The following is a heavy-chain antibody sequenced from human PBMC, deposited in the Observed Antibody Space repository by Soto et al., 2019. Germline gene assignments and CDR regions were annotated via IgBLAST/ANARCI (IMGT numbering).Heavy chain of an antibody. CDR2: IAYDGRNK. V-gene: IGHV3-30*04. CDR1: GFTFSSYA. D-gene: IGHD1-1*01. CDR3: ARELERVFDY. Sequence: GGSLRLSCAASGFTFSSYAMHWVRQAPGKGLEWVAVIAYDGRNKYYADSVKGRFTISRDNSKNTLYLQMNSLRIEDTAVYYCARELERVFDYWGQGTLVTVSS. J-gene: IGHJ4*02.